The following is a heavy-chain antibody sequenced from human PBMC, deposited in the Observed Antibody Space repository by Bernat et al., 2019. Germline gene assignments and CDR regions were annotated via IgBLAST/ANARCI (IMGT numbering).Heavy chain of an antibody. D-gene: IGHD3/OR15-3a*01. CDR3: VKILDTDRWNDLDH. Sequence: EVQLVESGGGLVQPGGSLRLSCAASGFTFTNYWVGWVRLAPGKGLEWVAIVRIDGSDKWYVDSVKGRFTISRDNAKNSLYLQMNSLRVEDTAVYYCVKILDTDRWNDLDHWGQGTLVTVSS. CDR2: VRIDGSDK. V-gene: IGHV3-7*03. CDR1: GFTFTNYW. J-gene: IGHJ4*02.